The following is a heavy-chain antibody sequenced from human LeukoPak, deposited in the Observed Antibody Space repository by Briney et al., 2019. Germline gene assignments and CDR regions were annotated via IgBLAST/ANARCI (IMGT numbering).Heavy chain of an antibody. D-gene: IGHD3-22*01. CDR3: ARVGDYYDSSGYYY. J-gene: IGHJ4*02. Sequence: GASVKVSCKASGYTFTSYGISWVRQAPGQGLEWMGWISAYNGNTNYAQKPQGRVTMTTDTSTSTAYMELRSLRSDDTAVYYCARVGDYYDSSGYYYWGQGTLVTVSS. V-gene: IGHV1-18*01. CDR2: ISAYNGNT. CDR1: GYTFTSYG.